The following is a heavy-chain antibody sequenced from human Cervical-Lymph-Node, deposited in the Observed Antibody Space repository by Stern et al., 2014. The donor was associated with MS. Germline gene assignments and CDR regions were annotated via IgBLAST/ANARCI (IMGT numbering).Heavy chain of an antibody. CDR2: INPTGGSA. CDR3: AREGSRAIGMGFDY. J-gene: IGHJ4*02. V-gene: IGHV1-46*01. Sequence: QLVQSGAEVKKPGASVKVSCKASGYTFTINYMHWVRQAPGQGLEWIGIINPTGGSAHYAQKFQGRVTMTRDTSTSTVYMELSSLRSEDTALYFCAREGSRAIGMGFDYWGQGTPVTVSS. D-gene: IGHD1-26*01. CDR1: GYTFTINY.